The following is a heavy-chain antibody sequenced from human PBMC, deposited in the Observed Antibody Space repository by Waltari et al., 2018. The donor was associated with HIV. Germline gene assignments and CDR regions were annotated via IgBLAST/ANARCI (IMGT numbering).Heavy chain of an antibody. D-gene: IGHD4-17*01. CDR3: AKVAMTAVTSYAIDV. Sequence: EVQLVESGGGLVQPGGSLRLSCAASGFKFAASAMYWVRQTPGKGLGWVSGISWNSDTIGYADSVKGRFTISRDNAKNSLSLQMNSLRAEDTALYYCAKVAMTAVTSYAIDVWGRGTMVTVSS. CDR1: GFKFAASA. J-gene: IGHJ3*01. V-gene: IGHV3-9*01. CDR2: ISWNSDTI.